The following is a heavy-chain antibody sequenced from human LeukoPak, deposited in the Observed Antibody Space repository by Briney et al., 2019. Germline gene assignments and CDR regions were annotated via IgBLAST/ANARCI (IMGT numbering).Heavy chain of an antibody. CDR2: IYYSGST. CDR3: ARGEHSSSWYPLYNWFDP. V-gene: IGHV4-39*07. CDR1: GGSISSSSYY. D-gene: IGHD6-13*01. J-gene: IGHJ5*02. Sequence: SETLSLTCTVSGGSISSSSYYWGWIRQPPGKGLEWIGSIYYSGSTYYNPSLKSRVTISVDTSKNQFSLKLSSVTAADTAVYYCARGEHSSSWYPLYNWFDPWGQGTLVTVSS.